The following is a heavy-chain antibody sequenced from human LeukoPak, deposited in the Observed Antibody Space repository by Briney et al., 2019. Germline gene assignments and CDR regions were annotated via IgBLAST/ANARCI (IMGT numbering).Heavy chain of an antibody. Sequence: PGGSLRLSCAASSYIFSDAWMNWVRQAPGKGLEWVGRIETKAQGGTTKYAAPVKGRFTISRDDSKNTLYPQMSSLKTEDTAAYYCTTDPFYDSAGFAFWGQGTLVTVS. J-gene: IGHJ4*02. D-gene: IGHD5/OR15-5a*01. CDR3: TTDPFYDSAGFAF. V-gene: IGHV3-15*07. CDR1: SYIFSDAW. CDR2: IETKAQGGTT.